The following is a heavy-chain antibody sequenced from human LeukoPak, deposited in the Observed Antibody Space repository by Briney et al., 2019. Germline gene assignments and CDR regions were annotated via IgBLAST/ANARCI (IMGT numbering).Heavy chain of an antibody. CDR2: IIPIFGTA. V-gene: IGHV1-69*05. J-gene: IGHJ3*02. CDR1: GCTFTSYA. CDR3: ASGVVPGDMLFDVFDI. Sequence: SGNLSFNSSGCTFTSYAISWVRHAPAPGLERMGGIIPIFGTANYAQKSHGRGTITTDESTNTTYMELSSLRSEDTAVYYCASGVVPGDMLFDVFDIWGQGKMVTVSS. D-gene: IGHD2-2*01.